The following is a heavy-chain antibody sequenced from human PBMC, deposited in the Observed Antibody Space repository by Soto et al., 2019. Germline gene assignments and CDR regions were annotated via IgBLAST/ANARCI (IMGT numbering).Heavy chain of an antibody. CDR2: ISYDGSNK. CDR1: GFTFSSYA. V-gene: IGHV3-30-3*01. J-gene: IGHJ5*02. D-gene: IGHD3-10*01. Sequence: PGGSLRLSCAASGFTFSSYAMHWVRQAPGKGLEWVAVISYDGSNKYYADSVKGRFTISRDNSKNTLYLQMNSLRAEDTAVYYCARDHSAWGQGTLVTVSS. CDR3: ARDHSA.